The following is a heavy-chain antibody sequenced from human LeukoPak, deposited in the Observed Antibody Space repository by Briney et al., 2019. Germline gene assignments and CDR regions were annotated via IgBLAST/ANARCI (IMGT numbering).Heavy chain of an antibody. CDR3: AKDIIVVVPAPADYFDY. V-gene: IGHV4-59*01. CDR2: IYYSGST. J-gene: IGHJ4*02. D-gene: IGHD2-2*01. Sequence: SETLSLTCTVSGGSISSYYWSWIRQPPGKGLEWIGYIYYSGSTNYNPSLKSRVTISVDTSKNQFSLKLSSVTAADTAVYYCAKDIIVVVPAPADYFDYWGQGTLVTVSS. CDR1: GGSISSYY.